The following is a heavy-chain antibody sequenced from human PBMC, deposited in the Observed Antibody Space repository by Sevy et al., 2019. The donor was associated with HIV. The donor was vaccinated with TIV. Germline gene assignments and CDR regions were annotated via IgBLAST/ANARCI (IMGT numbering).Heavy chain of an antibody. CDR2: IKGDGSEK. CDR3: VRAGAFVTYDS. CDR1: GFNFNKYG. V-gene: IGHV3-7*01. Sequence: GGSLRLSCAASGFNFNKYGMRWVRQAPGKGLEYVASIKGDGSEKYYMDSVKGRFTIYRDNAENLVYLQMNSLRAEDTAVYHCVRAGAFVTYDSWGQGTLVTVSS. D-gene: IGHD2-21*02. J-gene: IGHJ4*02.